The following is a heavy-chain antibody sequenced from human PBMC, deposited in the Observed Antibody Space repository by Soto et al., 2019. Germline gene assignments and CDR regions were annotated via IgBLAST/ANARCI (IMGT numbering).Heavy chain of an antibody. V-gene: IGHV4-34*01. CDR2: INHSGST. Sequence: PSETLSLTCAVYGGSFSGYYWSWIRQPPGKGLEWIGEINHSGSTNYNPSLKSRVTISVDTSKNQFSLKLSSVTAADTAVYYCARDLTVDGFWSGFDYWGQGTLVT. D-gene: IGHD3-3*01. J-gene: IGHJ4*02. CDR1: GGSFSGYY. CDR3: ARDLTVDGFWSGFDY.